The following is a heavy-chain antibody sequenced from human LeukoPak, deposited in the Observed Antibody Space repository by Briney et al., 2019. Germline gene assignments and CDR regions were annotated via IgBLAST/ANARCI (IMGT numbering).Heavy chain of an antibody. Sequence: PSETLSLTCTVSGGSISSSSYYWGWIRQPPGKGLEWIGSIYYSGSTYYNPSLKSRVIISVDTSKNQFSLKLSSVTAADTAVYYCARRGRYCSSTSCYKAGWFDPWGQGTLVTVSS. CDR3: ARRGRYCSSTSCYKAGWFDP. J-gene: IGHJ5*02. CDR2: IYYSGST. V-gene: IGHV4-39*01. CDR1: GGSISSSSYY. D-gene: IGHD2-2*02.